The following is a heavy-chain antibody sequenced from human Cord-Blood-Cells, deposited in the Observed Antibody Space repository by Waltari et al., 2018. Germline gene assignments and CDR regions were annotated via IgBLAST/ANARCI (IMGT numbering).Heavy chain of an antibody. CDR3: ARANSSSSGSDY. Sequence: QLQLQESGPGLVNPSGTLSLPCAVSGGPLSSSTWWIWVRQPPGKGLEWIGEIYHSGSTNYNPSLKSRVTISVDKSKNQFSLKLSSVTAADTAVYYCARANSSSSGSDYWGQGTLVTVSS. D-gene: IGHD6-6*01. CDR1: GGPLSSSTW. J-gene: IGHJ4*02. V-gene: IGHV4-4*02. CDR2: IYHSGST.